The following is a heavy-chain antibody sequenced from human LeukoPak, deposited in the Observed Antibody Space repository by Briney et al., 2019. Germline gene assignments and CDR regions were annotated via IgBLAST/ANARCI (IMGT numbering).Heavy chain of an antibody. CDR2: IYPGDSDT. V-gene: IGHV5-51*01. Sequence: GESLKISCKGSVYSFTSYWIGWVRQMPGKGLEWMGIIYPGDSDTRFSPSFQGQVTISADKSISTAYLQWSSLKASDTAMYYCARDRSLDWFDPWGQGTLVTVSS. J-gene: IGHJ5*02. CDR1: VYSFTSYW. CDR3: ARDRSLDWFDP.